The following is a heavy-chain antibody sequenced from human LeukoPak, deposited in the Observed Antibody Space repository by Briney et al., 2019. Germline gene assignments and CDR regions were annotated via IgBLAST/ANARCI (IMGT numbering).Heavy chain of an antibody. CDR1: GFTFSSYG. V-gene: IGHV3-30*18. J-gene: IGHJ6*02. Sequence: PGGSLRLSCAASGFTFSSYGMHWVRQAPGKGMEWVAVISYDGSNKYYADSVKGRFTISRDNSKNTLYLQMNSLRAEDTAVYYCAKGPWRYDFWSGYYPLGMDVWGQGTTVTVSS. CDR2: ISYDGSNK. CDR3: AKGPWRYDFWSGYYPLGMDV. D-gene: IGHD3-3*01.